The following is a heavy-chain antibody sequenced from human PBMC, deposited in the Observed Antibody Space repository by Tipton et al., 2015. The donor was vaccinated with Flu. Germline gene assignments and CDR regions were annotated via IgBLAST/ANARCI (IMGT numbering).Heavy chain of an antibody. V-gene: IGHV4-34*01. Sequence: LSLTCAVYGGSFSGYYWSWIRQPPGKGLEWIGEINHSGSTNYNPSLKSRVTISVDTSKNQFSLKLSSVTAADTAVYYCARHSPITGTTGYWGQGTLVTASS. CDR3: ARHSPITGTTGY. CDR2: INHSGST. CDR1: GGSFSGYY. D-gene: IGHD1-7*01. J-gene: IGHJ4*02.